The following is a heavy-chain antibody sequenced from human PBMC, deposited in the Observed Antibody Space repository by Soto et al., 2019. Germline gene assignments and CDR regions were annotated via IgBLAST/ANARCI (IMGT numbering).Heavy chain of an antibody. CDR3: TTDSRTTLPEIRFDY. CDR2: VKSKADGGSG. V-gene: IGHV3-15*07. CDR1: GFPFNNAW. J-gene: IGHJ4*01. Sequence: GGSLRLSCAASGFPFNNAWINWVRQVPGKGLEWVGRVKSKADGGSGDYAAPVKGRLVVSRDDSKDIVYLQMNSLKIEDTGVYYCTTDSRTTLPEIRFDYWGHGTQVTVSS. D-gene: IGHD1-26*01.